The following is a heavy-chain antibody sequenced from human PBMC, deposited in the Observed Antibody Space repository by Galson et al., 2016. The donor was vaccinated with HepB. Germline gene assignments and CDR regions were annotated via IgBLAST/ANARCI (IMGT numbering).Heavy chain of an antibody. CDR2: VSADGFAT. J-gene: IGHJ4*02. Sequence: SLRLSCAASGFTFNHYALHWVRQAPGKGLEYVSTVSADGFATYYADSVKGRFTISRDNSKNTQYLQMSSLRPEDTALYYCVKDRGCPNCRYDYWGQGALVTFSS. D-gene: IGHD1-1*01. CDR3: VKDRGCPNCRYDY. V-gene: IGHV3-64D*06. CDR1: GFTFNHYA.